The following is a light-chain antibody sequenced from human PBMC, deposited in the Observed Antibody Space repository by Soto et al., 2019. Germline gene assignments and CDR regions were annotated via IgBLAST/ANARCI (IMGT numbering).Light chain of an antibody. Sequence: QSVLTQPASVSGSPGQSITISCTGTSSDVGSYNLVSWYQHHPGKAPKIMIYEVSKWPSGVSNRFSGSKSGNTASLTISGLQAEDEADYYCCSYAGTSSLYVFGTGTKVTVL. CDR2: EVS. V-gene: IGLV2-23*02. CDR3: CSYAGTSSLYV. J-gene: IGLJ1*01. CDR1: SSDVGSYNL.